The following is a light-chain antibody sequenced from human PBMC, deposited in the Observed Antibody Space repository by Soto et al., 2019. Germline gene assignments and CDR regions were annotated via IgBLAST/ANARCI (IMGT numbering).Light chain of an antibody. Sequence: EVVLTQSPGTLSLSPGERATLSCRASQDVGSSYLAWYQQKPGQTPRLLISGASRRATGIPDRFRGSGSGAYFTLTISRLEPEDFAVYYCQQYGSLPPTFGQGTELEIK. J-gene: IGKJ2*01. CDR1: QDVGSSY. CDR3: QQYGSLPPT. CDR2: GAS. V-gene: IGKV3-20*01.